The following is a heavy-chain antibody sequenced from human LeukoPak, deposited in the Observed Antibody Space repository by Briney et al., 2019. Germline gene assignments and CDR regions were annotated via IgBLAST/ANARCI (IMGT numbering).Heavy chain of an antibody. Sequence: GGSLRLSCAASGFTFSSYAMHWVRQAPGKGLEWVAVISYDGSNKYYADSVKGRFTISRDNSKNTLYLQMNSLRAEDTAVYYCAREQYDFWSGYLGAAFDIWGQGTMVTVSS. CDR2: ISYDGSNK. CDR1: GFTFSSYA. D-gene: IGHD3-3*01. J-gene: IGHJ3*02. V-gene: IGHV3-30-3*01. CDR3: AREQYDFWSGYLGAAFDI.